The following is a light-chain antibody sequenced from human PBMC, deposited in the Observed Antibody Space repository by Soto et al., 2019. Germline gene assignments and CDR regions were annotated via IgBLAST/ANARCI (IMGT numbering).Light chain of an antibody. CDR2: DVS. J-gene: IGLJ2*01. CDR3: SSYTSSSTVLV. V-gene: IGLV2-14*01. Sequence: QSALTQPASVSGSPGQSITISCTGTRSDVGGYNYVSWYQQHPGKAPKLMIYDVSNRPSGVSNRFSGSKSGNTASLTISGLQAEDEADYYCSSYTSSSTVLVFGGGTKLTVL. CDR1: RSDVGGYNY.